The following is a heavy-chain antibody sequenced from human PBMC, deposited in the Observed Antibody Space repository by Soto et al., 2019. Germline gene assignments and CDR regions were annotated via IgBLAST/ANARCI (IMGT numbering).Heavy chain of an antibody. J-gene: IGHJ6*02. CDR1: GFTVSSNY. CDR3: TSGEVIGLSVDYYYYYGMDV. CDR2: IYSGGGT. D-gene: IGHD4-4*01. V-gene: IGHV3-53*04. Sequence: PGGSLRLSCAASGFTVSSNYMSWVRQAPGKGLEWVSDIYSGGGTYYADSVKGRFTISRQSSKNTLYLQMNSLRAEDTAVYYCTSGEVIGLSVDYYYYYGMDVWGQGTTVTVSS.